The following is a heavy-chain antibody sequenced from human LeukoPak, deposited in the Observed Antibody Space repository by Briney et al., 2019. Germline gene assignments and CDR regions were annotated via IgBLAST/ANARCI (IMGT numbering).Heavy chain of an antibody. J-gene: IGHJ4*02. V-gene: IGHV1-69*13. Sequence: SVKVSCKASGGTFISYAISWVRQAPGQGLEWMGGIIPIFGTANYAQKFQGRVTITADESTSTAYMELSSLRSEDTAVYYCARGYSGSGSSYFDYWGQGTLVTVSS. D-gene: IGHD3-10*01. CDR2: IIPIFGTA. CDR3: ARGYSGSGSSYFDY. CDR1: GGTFISYA.